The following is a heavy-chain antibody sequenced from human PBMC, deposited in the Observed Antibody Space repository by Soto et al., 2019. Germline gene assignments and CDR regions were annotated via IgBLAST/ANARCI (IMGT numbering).Heavy chain of an antibody. CDR1: GYTFTNYV. J-gene: IGHJ4*02. D-gene: IGHD5-12*01. V-gene: IGHV1-3*04. Sequence: QVQLVQPGAEVRKPGASVKVSCKASGYTFTNYVIHWVRQAPGQRLEWMGWINTSGDTRYSQTLQDRVTISRDTSGNPDYVALSRLRSEDTAVYFCAREGEVGGFDGDYWGQGTLVSVSA. CDR2: INTSGDT. CDR3: AREGEVGGFDGDY.